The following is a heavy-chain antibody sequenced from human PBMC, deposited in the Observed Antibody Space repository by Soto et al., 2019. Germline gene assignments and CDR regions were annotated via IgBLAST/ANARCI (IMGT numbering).Heavy chain of an antibody. J-gene: IGHJ3*02. Sequence: EEQLVESGGASVQPGGSLTLSCAASGFIVSSYNMNWVRQAPGKGLEWIAHISRSSSNIYYADSVKGRFTVSRDNAKKVLYLEMNSLEATDTAVYYCARDRGPVLRYFEWFLGSDSFDIWGQGTKVTVSS. D-gene: IGHD3-9*01. V-gene: IGHV3-48*04. CDR1: GFIVSSYN. CDR3: ARDRGPVLRYFEWFLGSDSFDI. CDR2: ISRSSSNI.